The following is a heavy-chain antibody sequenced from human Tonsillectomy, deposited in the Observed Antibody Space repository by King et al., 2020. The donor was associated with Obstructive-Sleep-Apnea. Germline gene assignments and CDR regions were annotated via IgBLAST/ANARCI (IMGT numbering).Heavy chain of an antibody. D-gene: IGHD6-19*01. CDR3: ARWGSAVAGDNWFDP. J-gene: IGHJ5*02. V-gene: IGHV5-51*01. Sequence: QLVQSGAEVKKSGESLKISCKGSGYSFTSYWIGWVRQQPGKGLEWMGIIYPGDSDTRYSPAFQGQFTISADKSISTAYLQWSSLKASDTAMYYCARWGSAVAGDNWFDPWGRGTLVSVSS. CDR2: IYPGDSDT. CDR1: GYSFTSYW.